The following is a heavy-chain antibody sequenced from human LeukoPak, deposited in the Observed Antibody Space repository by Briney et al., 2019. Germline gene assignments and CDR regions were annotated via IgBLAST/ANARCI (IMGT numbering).Heavy chain of an antibody. CDR2: ISGSSSSI. D-gene: IGHD5-12*01. J-gene: IGHJ4*02. CDR1: GFTFSSFG. V-gene: IGHV3-21*01. CDR3: AKTGLVATRLFDY. Sequence: GGSLRLSCAASGFTFSSFGMNWVRQAPGKGLEWVSSISGSSSSIYYADSVRGRFTISRDNAKNSLYLQMNSLRAEDTAVYYCAKTGLVATRLFDYWGQGTLVTVSS.